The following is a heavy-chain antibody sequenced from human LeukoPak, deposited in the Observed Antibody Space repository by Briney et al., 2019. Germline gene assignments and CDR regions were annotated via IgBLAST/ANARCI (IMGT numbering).Heavy chain of an antibody. D-gene: IGHD3-16*01. Sequence: EGSLRLSCAASGFTFSGSAMHWVRQASGKGLEWVGRIRSKANSYATAYAASVKGRFTISRDDSKNTAYLQMNSLKTEDTAVYYCTRLAGGDASPSFDYWGQGTLVTVSS. CDR3: TRLAGGDASPSFDY. V-gene: IGHV3-73*01. CDR1: GFTFSGSA. CDR2: IRSKANSYAT. J-gene: IGHJ4*02.